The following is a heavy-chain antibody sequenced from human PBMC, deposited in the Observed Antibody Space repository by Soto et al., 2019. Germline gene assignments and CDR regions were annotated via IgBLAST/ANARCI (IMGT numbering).Heavy chain of an antibody. Sequence: SETLSLTCTVSGGSISSYYWSWIRQPPGKGLEWIGYFYYGGSSNYNPSLKSRVTMSVDTSKNQFSLELRSLTAADTAVYHCASHVYGGAFANWGQGTLVTVSS. V-gene: IGHV4-59*08. J-gene: IGHJ4*02. CDR1: GGSISSYY. D-gene: IGHD4-17*01. CDR2: FYYGGSS. CDR3: ASHVYGGAFAN.